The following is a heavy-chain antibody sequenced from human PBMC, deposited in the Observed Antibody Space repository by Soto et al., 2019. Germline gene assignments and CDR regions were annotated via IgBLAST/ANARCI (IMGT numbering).Heavy chain of an antibody. CDR1: GGYSSRYY. J-gene: IGHJ6*02. CDR3: AREGRTGGPYYYYYGMDV. V-gene: IGHV4-59*01. Sequence: PSETLSVTCRVAGGYSSRYYWSWIRQHTGKGLEWIGYIYYSGSTNYNPSLKSRVTISVDTSKNQFSLKLSSVTAADTAVYYCAREGRTGGPYYYYYGMDVWGQGTTVTVSS. CDR2: IYYSGST.